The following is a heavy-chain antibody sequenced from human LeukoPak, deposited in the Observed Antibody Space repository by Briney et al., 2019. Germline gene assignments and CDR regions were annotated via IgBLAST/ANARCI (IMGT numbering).Heavy chain of an antibody. V-gene: IGHV3-30*02. CDR3: AKSNSESQTTVGN. CDR1: GFTFSTYG. D-gene: IGHD1-26*01. Sequence: GGSLRLSCTASGFTFSTYGMHWVRQAPGKGLEWVAVIRSDGSNKYYADSVKGRFTISRDNSKNTLYLQMDSLRAEDTAVYYCAKSNSESQTTVGNWGQGTLVTVSS. CDR2: IRSDGSNK. J-gene: IGHJ4*02.